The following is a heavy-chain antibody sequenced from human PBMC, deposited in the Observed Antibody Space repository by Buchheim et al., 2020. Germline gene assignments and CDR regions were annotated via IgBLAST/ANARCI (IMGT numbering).Heavy chain of an antibody. D-gene: IGHD2-2*02. V-gene: IGHV3-23*01. CDR1: GFTFSDFA. CDR2: FSFSGDKT. CDR3: AKPGHCTTSSCYTFDS. J-gene: IGHJ4*02. Sequence: EVQLLESGGGLVQPGGSLRLSCVASGFTFSDFAMSWVRQAPGKGLEWVSAFSFSGDKTYYADSVQGRFTISRDNSKNTLYLQMTSLRADDTAVYYCAKPGHCTTSSCYTFDSWGQGT.